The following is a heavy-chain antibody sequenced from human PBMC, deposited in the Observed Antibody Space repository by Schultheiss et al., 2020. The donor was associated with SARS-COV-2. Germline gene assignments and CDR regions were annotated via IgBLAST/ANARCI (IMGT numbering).Heavy chain of an antibody. J-gene: IGHJ6*02. CDR1: GYSFTSYW. CDR2: IYPGDSDT. CDR3: ARRGSGWYGGGEYYYYYGMDV. V-gene: IGHV5-51*01. D-gene: IGHD6-19*01. Sequence: GESLKISCKGSGYSFTSYWIGWVRQMPGKGLEWMGIIYPGDSDTRYSPSFQGQVTISADKSISTAYLQWSSLKASDTAMYYCARRGSGWYGGGEYYYYYGMDVWGQGTTVTVSS.